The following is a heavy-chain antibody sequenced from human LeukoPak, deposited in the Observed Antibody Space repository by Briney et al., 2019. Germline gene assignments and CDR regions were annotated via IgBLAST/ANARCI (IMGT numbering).Heavy chain of an antibody. J-gene: IGHJ4*02. CDR1: GGSFSGYY. Sequence: SETLSLTCAVYGGSFSGYYWSWIRQPPGKGLEWIGEINHSGSTNYSPSLKSRVTISVDTSKNQFSLKLSSVTAADTAVYYCARGSVAGLFGYWGQGTLVTVSS. CDR2: INHSGST. D-gene: IGHD6-19*01. CDR3: ARGSVAGLFGY. V-gene: IGHV4-34*01.